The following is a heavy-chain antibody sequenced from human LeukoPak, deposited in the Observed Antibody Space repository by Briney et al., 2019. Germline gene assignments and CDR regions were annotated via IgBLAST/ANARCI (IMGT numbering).Heavy chain of an antibody. CDR3: VSPPYDSSGYYY. D-gene: IGHD3-22*01. Sequence: ASVKVSCKVSGYTLTELSMHWVRQAPGKGLEWMGGFDPEDGETIYAQKFQGGVTMTEDTSTDTAYMELSSLRSEDTAVYYCVSPPYDSSGYYYCGQRNPVTVSS. V-gene: IGHV1-24*01. CDR2: FDPEDGET. J-gene: IGHJ4*02. CDR1: GYTLTELS.